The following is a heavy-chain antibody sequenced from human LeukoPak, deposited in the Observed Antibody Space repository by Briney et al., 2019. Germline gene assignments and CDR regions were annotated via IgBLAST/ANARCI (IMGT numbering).Heavy chain of an antibody. CDR1: GFTFSSYA. CDR2: ISYDSKNK. V-gene: IGHV3-30*04. J-gene: IGHJ4*02. D-gene: IGHD3-10*01. Sequence: GGSLRLSCAASGFTFSSYAIHWVRQAPGRGLEWVAVISYDSKNKYFADSVKGRFTISRDNSKNTVYLQMNSLSAEDTALYYCVRDADGSGGFDHWGQGTLVTVSS. CDR3: VRDADGSGGFDH.